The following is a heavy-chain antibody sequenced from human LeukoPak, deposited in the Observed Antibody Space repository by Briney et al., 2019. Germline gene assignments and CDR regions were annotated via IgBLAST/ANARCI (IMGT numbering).Heavy chain of an antibody. V-gene: IGHV3-21*01. Sequence: GGSLRLSCAASGFTFSSYSMNWVRQAPGKGLEWVSSISSSSSYIYYADSVKGRFTISRDNAKNSLYLQMNSLRAEDAAVYYCARDLTGYSSSSSDYWGQGTLVTVSS. CDR2: ISSSSSYI. CDR1: GFTFSSYS. D-gene: IGHD6-13*01. J-gene: IGHJ4*02. CDR3: ARDLTGYSSSSSDY.